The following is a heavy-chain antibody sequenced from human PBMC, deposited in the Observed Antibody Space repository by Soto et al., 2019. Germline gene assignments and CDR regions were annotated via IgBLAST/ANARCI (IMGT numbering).Heavy chain of an antibody. Sequence: GGSLRLSCAASGFTFDDYAMDWVRQAPGKGLEWVSGISWNSGSIGYADSVKGRFTISRDNAKNSLYLQMNSLRAEDTALYYCAKDLFRLTTVMSPFDYWGQGTLVTVSS. CDR2: ISWNSGSI. D-gene: IGHD4-17*01. CDR1: GFTFDDYA. J-gene: IGHJ4*02. V-gene: IGHV3-9*01. CDR3: AKDLFRLTTVMSPFDY.